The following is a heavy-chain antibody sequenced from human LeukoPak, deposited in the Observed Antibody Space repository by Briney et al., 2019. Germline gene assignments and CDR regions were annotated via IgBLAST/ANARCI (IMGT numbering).Heavy chain of an antibody. Sequence: GESLKISCKGSGYSFTSYWIGWVRQMPGRGLEWMGIIYPGDSDTRYSPSFQGQVTISADKSISTAYLQWSSLKASDTAMYYCARGNRDSSGPRYYHGMDVWGQGTTVTVSS. J-gene: IGHJ6*02. CDR2: IYPGDSDT. CDR1: GYSFTSYW. V-gene: IGHV5-51*01. D-gene: IGHD3-22*01. CDR3: ARGNRDSSGPRYYHGMDV.